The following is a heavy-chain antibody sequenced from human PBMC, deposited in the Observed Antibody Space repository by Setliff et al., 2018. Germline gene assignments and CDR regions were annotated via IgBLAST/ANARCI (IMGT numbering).Heavy chain of an antibody. CDR1: GYMFRSYG. CDR3: ARINFYVSSGHYYAPDY. J-gene: IGHJ4*02. D-gene: IGHD3-22*01. V-gene: IGHV1-18*01. Sequence: ASVKVSCKASGYMFRSYGINWIRQAPGQGLEWMGWINNYNTNTNYAQKLLVRVAMTTDTSTSTAYMELRSLRSDDSAVYYCARINFYVSSGHYYAPDYWGQGTLVTVSS. CDR2: INNYNTNT.